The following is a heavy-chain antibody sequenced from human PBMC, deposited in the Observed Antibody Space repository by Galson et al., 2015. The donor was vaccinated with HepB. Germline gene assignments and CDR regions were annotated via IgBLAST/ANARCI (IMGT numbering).Heavy chain of an antibody. CDR3: AKGAPLTIFGVVTKNYYYYGMDV. Sequence: SLRLSCAASGFTFDDYAMHWVRQAPGKGLEWVSGISWNSGSIGYADSVKGRFTISRDNAKNSLYLQMNSLRAEDTALYYCAKGAPLTIFGVVTKNYYYYGMDVWGQGTTVTVSS. J-gene: IGHJ6*02. V-gene: IGHV3-9*01. D-gene: IGHD3-3*01. CDR1: GFTFDDYA. CDR2: ISWNSGSI.